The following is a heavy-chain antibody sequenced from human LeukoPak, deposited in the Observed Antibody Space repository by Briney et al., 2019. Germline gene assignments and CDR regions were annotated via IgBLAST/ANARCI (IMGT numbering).Heavy chain of an antibody. CDR1: GGSISSYY. D-gene: IGHD4-17*01. V-gene: IGHV4-59*08. Sequence: SETLSLTCTVSGGSISSYYWSWIRQPPGKGLEWIGYIYYSGSTNYNPSLKSRVTISVDTSKNQFSLKLNSVTAADTAVYYCARSPHDYGDSQGYYYYMDVWGKGTTVTVSS. J-gene: IGHJ6*03. CDR3: ARSPHDYGDSQGYYYYMDV. CDR2: IYYSGST.